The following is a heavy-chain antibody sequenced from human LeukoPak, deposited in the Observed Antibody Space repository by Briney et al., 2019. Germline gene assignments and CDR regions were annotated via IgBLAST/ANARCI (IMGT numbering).Heavy chain of an antibody. D-gene: IGHD3-10*01. CDR3: ARYYGSGTPWFDP. Sequence: SWVRQAPGKGLEWIGYIYYSGSTYYNPSLKSRVTISVDTSKNQFSLKLSSVTAADTAVYYCARYYGSGTPWFDPWGQGTLVTVSS. V-gene: IGHV4-30-4*01. CDR2: IYYSGST. J-gene: IGHJ5*02.